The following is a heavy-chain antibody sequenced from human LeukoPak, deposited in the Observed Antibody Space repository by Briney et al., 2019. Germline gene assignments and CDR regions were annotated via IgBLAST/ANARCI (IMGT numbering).Heavy chain of an antibody. CDR1: GYTFTSYD. Sequence: ASVKVSCKASGYTFTSYDSNWVRQATGQGLEWMGWMNPNRGNTGYAQKFQGRVTITRNTSISTAYMELRSLRSEDTAVYYCARRQTIGPRRHDYWGQGTLVTVSS. J-gene: IGHJ4*02. CDR3: ARRQTIGPRRHDY. V-gene: IGHV1-8*03. CDR2: MNPNRGNT. D-gene: IGHD1-7*01.